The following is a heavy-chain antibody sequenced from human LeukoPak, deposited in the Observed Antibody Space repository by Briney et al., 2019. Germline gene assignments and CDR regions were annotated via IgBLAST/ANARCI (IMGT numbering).Heavy chain of an antibody. Sequence: PSETLSLTCTVSGDSISTYYWTWLRQPPGKGPEWIGNIYYSGSTNYNPSLKSRVTISVDTSKNQFSLELSSVTAADTAVYYCARDVTMVRGVQWVGWFDPWGQGTLVTVSS. D-gene: IGHD3-10*01. CDR2: IYYSGST. J-gene: IGHJ5*02. CDR3: ARDVTMVRGVQWVGWFDP. CDR1: GDSISTYY. V-gene: IGHV4-59*01.